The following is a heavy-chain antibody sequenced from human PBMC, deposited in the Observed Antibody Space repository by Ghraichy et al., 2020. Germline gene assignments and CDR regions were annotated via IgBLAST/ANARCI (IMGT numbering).Heavy chain of an antibody. CDR2: IYSGGST. CDR3: ARDGVYSLFDY. V-gene: IGHV3-66*01. Sequence: GGSLRLSCAASGFTVSSNYMSWVRQAPGKGLEWVSVIYSGGSTYYADSVKGRFTIPRDNSKNTLYLQMNSLRAEDTAVYYCARDGVYSLFDYWGQGTLVTVSS. J-gene: IGHJ4*02. CDR1: GFTVSSNY. D-gene: IGHD4-11*01.